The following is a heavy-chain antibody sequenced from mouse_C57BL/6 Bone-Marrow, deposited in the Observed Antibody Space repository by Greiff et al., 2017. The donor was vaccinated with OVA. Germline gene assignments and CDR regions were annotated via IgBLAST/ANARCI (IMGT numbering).Heavy chain of an antibody. Sequence: QVQLQQPGAELVKPGASVKLSCKASGYTFTSYWMQWVKQRPGQGLEWIGEIDPSDSYTNYNQKFKGKATLTVDTSSSTAYMQLSSLTSEDSAVYYCARKAYYGSSPLDYWGQGTTLTVSS. CDR1: GYTFTSYW. CDR2: IDPSDSYT. V-gene: IGHV1-50*01. J-gene: IGHJ2*01. CDR3: ARKAYYGSSPLDY. D-gene: IGHD1-1*01.